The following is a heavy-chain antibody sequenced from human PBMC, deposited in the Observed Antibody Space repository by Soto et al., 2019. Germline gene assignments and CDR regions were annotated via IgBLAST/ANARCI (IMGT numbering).Heavy chain of an antibody. D-gene: IGHD6-13*01. V-gene: IGHV3-7*01. CDR1: GFTFSTYW. CDR3: ARADFSSSWYAGYYLMDF. Sequence: GGSLRLSCAASGFTFSTYWMTWVRQAPGKGLEWVANIKQDGSEKYYVDSVKGRFTISRDNAKNSLYLQMNSLRAEDTAVYYCARADFSSSWYAGYYLMDFWGKGTKVTGSS. CDR2: IKQDGSEK. J-gene: IGHJ6*03.